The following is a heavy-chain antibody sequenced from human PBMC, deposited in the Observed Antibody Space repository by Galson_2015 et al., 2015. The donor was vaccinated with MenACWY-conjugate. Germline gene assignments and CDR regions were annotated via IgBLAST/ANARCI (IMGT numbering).Heavy chain of an antibody. CDR2: ISATGDKT. D-gene: IGHD4-11*01. V-gene: IGHV3-23*01. Sequence: SLRLSCAASGFPFSSYDLNWVRQAPGKGLEWVSAISATGDKTYYADSVNGRFTISRDNSNNSVYLQMSSLRSEDTAKYYCAKGPRGTGTLFWGQGTMVTVSS. J-gene: IGHJ4*02. CDR3: AKGPRGTGTLF. CDR1: GFPFSSYD.